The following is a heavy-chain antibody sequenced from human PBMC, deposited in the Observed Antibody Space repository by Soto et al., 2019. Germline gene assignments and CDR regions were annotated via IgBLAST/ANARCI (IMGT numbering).Heavy chain of an antibody. CDR3: ARASSWYDSSGYPLLHYFDY. D-gene: IGHD3-22*01. J-gene: IGHJ4*02. V-gene: IGHV1-69*01. CDR2: IIPIFGTA. Sequence: QVQLVQSGAEVKKPGSSVKVSCKASGGTFSSYAISWVRQAPGQGLEWMGGIIPIFGTANYAQKFQGRVTTTADQSTSTAYMELSSLRSEDTAVYYCARASSWYDSSGYPLLHYFDYWGQGTLVTVSS. CDR1: GGTFSSYA.